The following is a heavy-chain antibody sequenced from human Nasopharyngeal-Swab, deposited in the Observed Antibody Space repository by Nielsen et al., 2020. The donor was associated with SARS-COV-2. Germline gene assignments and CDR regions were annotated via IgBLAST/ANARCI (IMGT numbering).Heavy chain of an antibody. V-gene: IGHV3-30*02. CDR1: GFTFTSHG. D-gene: IGHD5-18*01. Sequence: GESLKISCAASGFTFTSHGMYWVRQAPGEGLDWVAFIRNDGSSKNYADSVKGRFTISRDNSKNTLYLQMNSLRAEDTAMYYCAKDRQLWSNDFDYWGQGTLVTVSS. J-gene: IGHJ4*02. CDR2: IRNDGSSK. CDR3: AKDRQLWSNDFDY.